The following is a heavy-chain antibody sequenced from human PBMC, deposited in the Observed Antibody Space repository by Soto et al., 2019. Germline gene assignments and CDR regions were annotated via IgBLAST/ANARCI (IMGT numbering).Heavy chain of an antibody. Sequence: QVQLQQWGAGLLKPSETLSLTCAVYGGSFSGYYWSWIRQPPGKGLEWIGEINHSGSTNYNPCLKSRVTISVDTSKNQFSLKLSSVTAADTAVYYCARGGIAARPWLYDYWGQGTLVTVSS. J-gene: IGHJ4*02. CDR1: GGSFSGYY. V-gene: IGHV4-34*01. CDR2: INHSGST. D-gene: IGHD6-6*01. CDR3: ARGGIAARPWLYDY.